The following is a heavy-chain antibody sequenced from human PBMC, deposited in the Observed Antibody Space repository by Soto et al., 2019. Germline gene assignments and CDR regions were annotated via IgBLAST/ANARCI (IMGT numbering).Heavy chain of an antibody. V-gene: IGHV1-18*04. J-gene: IGHJ6*02. Sequence: ASVKVSCKASGYTFTSYGISWVRQAPGQGLEWMGWISAYNGNTNYAQKLQGRVTMTTDTSTSTAYMELRSLRSDDTAVYYCARSPIFYDILTGYSSRPRDYYGMDVWSQGTTVTVSS. CDR3: ARSPIFYDILTGYSSRPRDYYGMDV. CDR1: GYTFTSYG. D-gene: IGHD3-9*01. CDR2: ISAYNGNT.